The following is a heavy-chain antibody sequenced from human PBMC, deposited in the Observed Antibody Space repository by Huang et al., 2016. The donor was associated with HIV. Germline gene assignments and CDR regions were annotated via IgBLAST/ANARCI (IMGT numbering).Heavy chain of an antibody. J-gene: IGHJ4*02. CDR1: GYIFTGYY. D-gene: IGHD2-15*01. V-gene: IGHV1-2*02. CDR3: ARDNRVVSPLDY. Sequence: QVQLVQSGAEVKKPGVSVKVSCKASGYIFTGYYLHWVRQAPGQGLEWMGGINPNSGGTNYGQKFQGRVTMTRDMAISTAYMELSGLRSDDTAVYYCARDNRVVSPLDYWGQGTLVTVSS. CDR2: INPNSGGT.